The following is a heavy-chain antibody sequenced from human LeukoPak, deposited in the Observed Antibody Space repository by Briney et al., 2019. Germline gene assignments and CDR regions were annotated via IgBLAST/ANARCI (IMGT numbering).Heavy chain of an antibody. Sequence: ASVKVSCKASGYTFTSYDINWVRQATGQGLEWMGWMNPNSGNTGYAQKFQGRVTMTRNTSISTAYMELSSLRSEDTAVYYCARRVYYYYGMDVWGQGTTVTVSS. V-gene: IGHV1-8*01. J-gene: IGHJ6*02. CDR2: MNPNSGNT. CDR3: ARRVYYYYGMDV. CDR1: GYTFTSYD.